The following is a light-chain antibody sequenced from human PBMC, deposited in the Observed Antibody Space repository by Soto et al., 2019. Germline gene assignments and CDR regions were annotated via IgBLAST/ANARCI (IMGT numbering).Light chain of an antibody. Sequence: DIQMTQSPSSLSASVGDRVTITCQASQDISNFLNWYQHKSGKSPKLLINDASNLETGVPSRFSGSGSSTYFTFTINSRQPEDVATYYCQQYDSLPLSFGPGTKVELK. CDR2: DAS. V-gene: IGKV1-33*01. J-gene: IGKJ3*01. CDR1: QDISNF. CDR3: QQYDSLPLS.